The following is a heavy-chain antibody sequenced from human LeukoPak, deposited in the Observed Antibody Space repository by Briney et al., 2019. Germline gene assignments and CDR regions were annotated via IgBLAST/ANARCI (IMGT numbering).Heavy chain of an antibody. J-gene: IGHJ3*02. D-gene: IGHD4-23*01. Sequence: GGSLRLSCAASGFTFSSYTMHWVRQAPGKGLEWVAVISYDGSNKFYADSVKGRFTISRDNSKNTLFLQMNSLRPEDTALYYCARAYTVVKAFDIWGQGTMVTVSS. CDR1: GFTFSSYT. CDR3: ARAYTVVKAFDI. V-gene: IGHV3-30*04. CDR2: ISYDGSNK.